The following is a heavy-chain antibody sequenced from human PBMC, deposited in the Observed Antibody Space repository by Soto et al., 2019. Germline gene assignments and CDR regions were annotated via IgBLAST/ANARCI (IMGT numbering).Heavy chain of an antibody. Sequence: EVQLVESGGGLVRPGGSLRLSCAASGFTFSTYWMHWVRQAPGKGLVWVSRINSDGSTTDYADSVRGRFTISRDNAKNTLYLQMNSLRAEDTAVYYCARDQGYCSGGSCYVAGYWGQGTLVTVSS. D-gene: IGHD2-15*01. J-gene: IGHJ4*02. CDR3: ARDQGYCSGGSCYVAGY. CDR2: INSDGSTT. CDR1: GFTFSTYW. V-gene: IGHV3-74*01.